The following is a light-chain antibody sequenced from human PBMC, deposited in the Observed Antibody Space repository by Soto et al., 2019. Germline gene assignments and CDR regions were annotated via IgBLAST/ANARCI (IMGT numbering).Light chain of an antibody. Sequence: DMVRSQSPDARAVSLGERATINCKSSQRVFYSSNNKNHLAWYQQTPGQPPQLIIYWASTRESGVPERFSGSGSGTDFTLTISSLEAEDVAFYWCQQYFDVPFTFGGGTKVDI. J-gene: IGKJ4*01. CDR2: WAS. V-gene: IGKV4-1*01. CDR1: QRVFYSSNNKNH. CDR3: QQYFDVPFT.